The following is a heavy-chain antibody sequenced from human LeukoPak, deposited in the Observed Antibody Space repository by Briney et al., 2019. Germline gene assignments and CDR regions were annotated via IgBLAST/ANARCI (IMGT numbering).Heavy chain of an antibody. Sequence: PGGSLRLSCAASEFTFSSYVMSWVRQAPGKGLEWVSAISESGATFYADSVKGRFTISRDNSKNTLYLQMGSLRAEDTAIYYCAKVGSASSQYFDYWGQGTLVTVSS. V-gene: IGHV3-23*01. CDR1: EFTFSSYV. CDR2: ISESGAT. CDR3: AKVGSASSQYFDY. D-gene: IGHD3-10*01. J-gene: IGHJ4*02.